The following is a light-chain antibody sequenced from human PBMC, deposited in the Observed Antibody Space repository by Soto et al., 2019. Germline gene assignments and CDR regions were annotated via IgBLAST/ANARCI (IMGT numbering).Light chain of an antibody. CDR3: SSYTSSSILGV. CDR2: DVS. CDR1: SSDVGGYNY. J-gene: IGLJ1*01. Sequence: QSALNQPASVSGSPGQSITISCTGTSSDVGGYNYVPWYQQHPGKAPKLMIYDVSNRPSGVSNRFSGSKSGNTASLTISGLQAEDEADYYCSSYTSSSILGVFGTGTKVTVL. V-gene: IGLV2-14*01.